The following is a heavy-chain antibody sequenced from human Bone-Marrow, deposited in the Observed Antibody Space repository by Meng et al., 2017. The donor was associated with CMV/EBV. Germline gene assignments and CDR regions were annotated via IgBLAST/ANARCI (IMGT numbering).Heavy chain of an antibody. D-gene: IGHD3-22*01. V-gene: IGHV1-2*02. Sequence: ASVKVSCKASGYTFTSYYMHWVRQAPGQGLEWMGWINPNSGGTNYAQKFQGRVTMTRDTSISTAYMELSRLRSDDTAVYYCARALAKTYYYDSSGYDYLDYWGQGTLVTVSS. CDR3: ARALAKTYYYDSSGYDYLDY. J-gene: IGHJ4*02. CDR1: GYTFTSYY. CDR2: INPNSGGT.